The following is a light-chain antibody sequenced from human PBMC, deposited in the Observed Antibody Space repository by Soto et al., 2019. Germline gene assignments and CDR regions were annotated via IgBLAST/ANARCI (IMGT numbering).Light chain of an antibody. CDR3: QQYYSLPLT. J-gene: IGKJ4*01. V-gene: IGKV1-5*03. CDR2: KAS. Sequence: DIQTTQSPSTLSASVGDRVTITFRASQSINSWLAWYQQKPGKAPKLLIYKASTRASGVPDRFSGSGSETDFTLTINSLQAEDVAVYYCQQYYSLPLTFGGGTKVDI. CDR1: QSINSW.